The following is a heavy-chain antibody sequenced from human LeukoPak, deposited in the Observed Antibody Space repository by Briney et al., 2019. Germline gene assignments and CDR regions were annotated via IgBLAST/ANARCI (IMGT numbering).Heavy chain of an antibody. V-gene: IGHV4-34*01. CDR2: INHSGST. D-gene: IGHD4-17*01. CDR3: ARGTTSSYFDY. CDR1: GGSFSGYY. J-gene: IGHJ4*02. Sequence: SETLSLTCAVYGGSFSGYYWSWIRQPPGKGLERIGEINHSGSTDYNPSLKSRVTISVDTSKNQFSLKLSSVTAADTAVYYCARGTTSSYFDYWGQGTLVTVSS.